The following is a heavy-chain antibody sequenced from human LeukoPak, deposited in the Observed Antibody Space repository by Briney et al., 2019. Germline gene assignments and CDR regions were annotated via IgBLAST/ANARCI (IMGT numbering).Heavy chain of an antibody. D-gene: IGHD2-2*01. CDR2: ISYDGSNK. Sequence: PGRSLRLSCAASGFTFSSYAMHWVRQAPGKGLEWVAVISYDGSNKYYADSVKGRFTISRDNSKNTLYLQMNSLRAEDTAVYYCARGPDIVVVPAAIHRVADYGMDVWGQGTTVTVSS. CDR1: GFTFSSYA. V-gene: IGHV3-30-3*01. CDR3: ARGPDIVVVPAAIHRVADYGMDV. J-gene: IGHJ6*02.